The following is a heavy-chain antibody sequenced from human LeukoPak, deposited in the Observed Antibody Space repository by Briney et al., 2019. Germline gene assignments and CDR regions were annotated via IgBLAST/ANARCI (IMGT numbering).Heavy chain of an antibody. D-gene: IGHD1-14*01. J-gene: IGHJ4*02. CDR2: IYYSGST. V-gene: IGHV4-59*01. CDR3: ATDRTGSY. Sequence: WETLSLTCTVSGGSISSYYWSWIRQPPGKGLEWIGYIYYSGSTNYNPSLKSRVTISVDTSKNQFSLKLSSVTAADTAVYYCATDRTGSYWGQGTLVTVSS. CDR1: GGSISSYY.